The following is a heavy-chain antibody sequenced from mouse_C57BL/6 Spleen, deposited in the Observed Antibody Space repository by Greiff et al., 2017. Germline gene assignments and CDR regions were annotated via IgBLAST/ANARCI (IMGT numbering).Heavy chain of an antibody. CDR2: IYPSDSET. CDR1: GYTFTSYW. CDR3: ARSLYYSSAMDY. J-gene: IGHJ4*01. D-gene: IGHD2-5*01. Sequence: VKLQQPGAELVRPGSSVKLSCKASGYTFTSYWMDWVKQRPGQGLEWIGNIYPSDSETHYNQKFKDKATLTVDKSSSTAYMQLSSLTSEDSAVYYCARSLYYSSAMDYWGQGTSVTVSS. V-gene: IGHV1-61*01.